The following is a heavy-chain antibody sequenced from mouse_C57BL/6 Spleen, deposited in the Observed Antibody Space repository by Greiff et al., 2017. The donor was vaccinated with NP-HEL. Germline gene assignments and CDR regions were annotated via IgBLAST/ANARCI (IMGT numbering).Heavy chain of an antibody. CDR3: ARGWDYYPFAY. J-gene: IGHJ3*01. D-gene: IGHD1-1*01. CDR2: IYPGDGDT. Sequence: VKLVESGAELVKPGASVKISCKASGYAFSSYWMNWVKQRPGKGLEWIGQIYPGDGDTNYNGKFKGKATLTADKSSSTAYMQLSSLTSEDSAVYFCARGWDYYPFAYWGQGTLVTVSA. CDR1: GYAFSSYW. V-gene: IGHV1-80*01.